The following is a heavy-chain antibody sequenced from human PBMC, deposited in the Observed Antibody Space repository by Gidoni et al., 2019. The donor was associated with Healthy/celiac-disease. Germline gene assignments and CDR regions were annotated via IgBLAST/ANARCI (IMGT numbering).Heavy chain of an antibody. V-gene: IGHV3-21*01. J-gene: IGHJ4*02. CDR3: ARDGQWELLLGFDY. Sequence: EVQLVESGGGLVKHGGSLRLSCAASGVTFSSYSMNWVRQAPGKGLEWVSSISSSSSYIYYADSVKGRFTISRDNAKNSLYLQMNSLRAEDTAVYYCARDGQWELLLGFDYWGQGTLVTVSS. CDR2: ISSSSSYI. CDR1: GVTFSSYS. D-gene: IGHD1-26*01.